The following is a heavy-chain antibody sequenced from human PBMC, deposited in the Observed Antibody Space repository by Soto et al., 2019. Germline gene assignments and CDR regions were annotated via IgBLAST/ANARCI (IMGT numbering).Heavy chain of an antibody. J-gene: IGHJ6*02. D-gene: IGHD2-2*02. CDR1: GGTFSSYA. CDR2: IIPIFGTA. CDR3: ARHIVVVPAAILSYYYYGMDV. Sequence: ASVKVSCKASGGTFSSYAISWVRQAPGQGLEWMGGIIPIFGTANYAQKFQGRVTITADKSTSTAYMELSSLRSEDTAVYYCARHIVVVPAAILSYYYYGMDVWGQRTTVTVSS. V-gene: IGHV1-69*06.